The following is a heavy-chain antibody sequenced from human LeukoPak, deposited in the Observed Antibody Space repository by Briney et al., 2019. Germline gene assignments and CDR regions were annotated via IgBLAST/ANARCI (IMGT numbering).Heavy chain of an antibody. V-gene: IGHV3-23*01. J-gene: IGHJ4*02. CDR3: AKDKYSSSWDNYFDY. D-gene: IGHD6-13*01. CDR2: ISGSGGST. Sequence: GGSLRLSCAASGFTFSSYAMSWVRQAPGKGLEWVSAISGSGGSTYYADSVKGRFTISRDNSKSTLYLQMNSLRAEDTAVYYCAKDKYSSSWDNYFDYWGQGTLVTVSS. CDR1: GFTFSSYA.